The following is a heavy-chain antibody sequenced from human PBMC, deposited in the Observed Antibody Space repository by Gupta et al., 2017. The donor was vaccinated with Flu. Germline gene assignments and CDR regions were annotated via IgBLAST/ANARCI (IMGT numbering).Heavy chain of an antibody. D-gene: IGHD6-19*01. CDR2: TYYRSRWYH. CDR1: GDSVSSTSSA. V-gene: IGHV6-1*01. Sequence: QVQLQQSGPGLVKPSQTLSLTCAISGDSVSSTSSAWIWIRQSPSRGLEWLGRTYYRSRWYHDSAGSVKGRITITPDTSKNQFSLYLNSVTQEDTAVYYCSRWGMAVDGYAFDIWGQGTKVIVSS. J-gene: IGHJ3*02. CDR3: SRWGMAVDGYAFDI.